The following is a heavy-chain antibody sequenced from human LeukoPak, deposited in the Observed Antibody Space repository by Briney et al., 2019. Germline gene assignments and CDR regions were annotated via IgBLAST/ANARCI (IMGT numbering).Heavy chain of an antibody. CDR2: IYYSGST. D-gene: IGHD5-24*01. CDR1: GVSISRGSHY. CDR3: ARLKGSWHFDY. Sequence: KPSQTLSLTCTVSGVSISRGSHYWSWIRQPPGKGLEWIGSIYYSGSTYYNPSLKSRVTISVDTSKNQFSLKLSSVTAADTAVYYCARLKGSWHFDYWGQGTLVTVSS. J-gene: IGHJ4*02. V-gene: IGHV4-39*01.